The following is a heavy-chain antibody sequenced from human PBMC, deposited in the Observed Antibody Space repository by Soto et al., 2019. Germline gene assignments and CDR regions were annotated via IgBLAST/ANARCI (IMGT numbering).Heavy chain of an antibody. Sequence: PGGSLRLSCAASGFTFSSYAMSWVRQAPGKGLEWVSAISGSGGSTYYADSVKGRFTISRDNSKNTLYLQMNSLRAEDTAVYYCAKPEGSKRIAAAAYRWFDPWGQGTLVTVSS. CDR1: GFTFSSYA. V-gene: IGHV3-23*01. CDR2: ISGSGGST. CDR3: AKPEGSKRIAAAAYRWFDP. D-gene: IGHD6-13*01. J-gene: IGHJ5*02.